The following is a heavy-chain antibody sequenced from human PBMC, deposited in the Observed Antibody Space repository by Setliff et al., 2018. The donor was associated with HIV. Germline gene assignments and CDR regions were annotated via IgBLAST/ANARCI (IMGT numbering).Heavy chain of an antibody. CDR2: ISASNGYT. CDR1: GYTFSSYG. CDR3: ARARSDWYNVRPYYFDL. J-gene: IGHJ4*02. D-gene: IGHD6-19*01. Sequence: ASVKVSCKASGYTFSSYGISWVRQAPGQGLEWMGWISASNGYTDYAQKFRDRVTLTTDKSKNQFSLTLSSVTAADTAVYYCARARSDWYNVRPYYFDLWGQGTPVTVSS. V-gene: IGHV1-18*01.